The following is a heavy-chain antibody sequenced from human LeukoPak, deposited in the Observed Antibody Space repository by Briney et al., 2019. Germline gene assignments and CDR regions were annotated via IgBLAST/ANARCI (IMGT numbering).Heavy chain of an antibody. D-gene: IGHD6-19*01. CDR2: IHSGGNT. J-gene: IGHJ4*02. Sequence: PGGSLRLACAASGFTVSSNYMTWVRQAPGKGLDWVSVIHSGGNTYYADSVKGTFTISRDNAKNSLYLQMNSLRAEDTAVYYCARDDAGYSSGWYWVYWGQGTLVTVSS. CDR3: ARDDAGYSSGWYWVY. V-gene: IGHV3-66*01. CDR1: GFTVSSNY.